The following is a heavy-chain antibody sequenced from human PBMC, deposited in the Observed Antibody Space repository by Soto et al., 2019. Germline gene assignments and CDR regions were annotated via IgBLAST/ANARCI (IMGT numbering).Heavy chain of an antibody. D-gene: IGHD1-26*01. CDR1: GGTFSSYT. CDR3: ARDPVSYADYWYFQL. Sequence: VKVSCKASGGTFSSYTISWVRQAPGQGLEWMGRIIPILGIATYAQKFQGRVTITADKSTSTAYMELSSLRSEDTAVYYCARDPVSYADYWYFQLSGPGRLVTDSS. V-gene: IGHV1-69*10. J-gene: IGHJ2*01. CDR2: IIPILGIA.